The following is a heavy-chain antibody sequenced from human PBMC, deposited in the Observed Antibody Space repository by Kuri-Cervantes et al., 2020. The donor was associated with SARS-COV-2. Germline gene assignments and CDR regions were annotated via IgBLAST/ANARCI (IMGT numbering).Heavy chain of an antibody. CDR1: GYTFTSYG. Sequence: ASVKVSCKASGYTFTSYGISWVRQAPGQGLEWMGWISAYNGNTNYAQKLQGRVTMTTDTSTSTAYMELRRLRAEDTAVYYCARGEIMVRGVPSDYWGQGTLVTVSS. D-gene: IGHD3-10*01. J-gene: IGHJ4*02. V-gene: IGHV1-18*01. CDR2: ISAYNGNT. CDR3: ARGEIMVRGVPSDY.